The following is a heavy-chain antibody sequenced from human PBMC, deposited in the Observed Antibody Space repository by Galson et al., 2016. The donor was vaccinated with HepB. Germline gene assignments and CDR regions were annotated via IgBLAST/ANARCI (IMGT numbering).Heavy chain of an antibody. D-gene: IGHD2-15*01. Sequence: SLRLSCAASGFNFRGYWMSWVRQAPGKGLEWVALIWYDGSNKHYADSVKGRFTISRDNSKNTLYLQMNSLTAEDTAVYYCARFGGSLGMDVWGQGIRVTVSS. CDR1: GFNFRGYW. V-gene: IGHV3-33*08. CDR3: ARFGGSLGMDV. CDR2: IWYDGSNK. J-gene: IGHJ6*02.